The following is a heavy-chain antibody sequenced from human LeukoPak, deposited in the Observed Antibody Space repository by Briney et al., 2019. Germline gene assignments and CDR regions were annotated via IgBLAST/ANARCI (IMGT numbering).Heavy chain of an antibody. CDR2: IYPGDSDT. V-gene: IGHV5-51*01. D-gene: IGHD6-13*01. CDR1: GYSFTSYW. J-gene: IGHJ3*02. Sequence: KSGESLKISFKGSGYSFTSYWIGWVRQMPGKGLGGMGIIYPGDSDTRNSPSFKAEATISADKSPSTAYLQWSRLKASDTAMYYCARHEYSSSHDAFDIWGQGTMVTVSS. CDR3: ARHEYSSSHDAFDI.